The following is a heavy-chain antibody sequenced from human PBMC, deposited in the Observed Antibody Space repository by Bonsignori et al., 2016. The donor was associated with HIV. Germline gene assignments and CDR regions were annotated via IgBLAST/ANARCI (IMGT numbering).Heavy chain of an antibody. J-gene: IGHJ4*02. Sequence: WIRQPPGKGLEWVSYISSSGSTIYYADSVKGRFTISRDNAKNSLYLQMNSLRAEDTAVYYCAREAAVAAYFDYWGQGTLVTVSS. D-gene: IGHD6-19*01. V-gene: IGHV3-48*03. CDR3: AREAAVAAYFDY. CDR2: ISSSGSTI.